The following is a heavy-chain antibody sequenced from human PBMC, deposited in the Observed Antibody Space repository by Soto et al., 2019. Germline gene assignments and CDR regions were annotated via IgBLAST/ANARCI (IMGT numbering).Heavy chain of an antibody. CDR1: GGTFSSYA. CDR3: ARARFVDIVARNPTDYYYYGMDV. CDR2: IIPIFGTA. J-gene: IGHJ6*02. D-gene: IGHD5-12*01. Sequence: QVQLVQSGAEVKKPGSSVKVSCKASGGTFSSYAISWVRQAPGQGLEWMGGIIPIFGTANYAQKFQGRVTIIGEETTSTAYMEMVGLRSEDTAVYYCARARFVDIVARNPTDYYYYGMDVWGQGTTVTVSS. V-gene: IGHV1-69*01.